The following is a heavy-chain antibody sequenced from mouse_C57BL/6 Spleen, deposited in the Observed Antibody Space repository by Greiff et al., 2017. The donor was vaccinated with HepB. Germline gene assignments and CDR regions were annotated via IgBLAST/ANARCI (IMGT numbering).Heavy chain of an antibody. D-gene: IGHD2-3*01. Sequence: VQLQQSGPELVKPGASVKISCKASGYTFTDYYMNWVKQSHGKSLEWIGDINPNNGGTSYNQKFKGKATLTVDKSSSTAYMELRSLTSEDSAVYYCARRSGDGYYVDFDYWGQGTTLTVSS. CDR3: ARRSGDGYYVDFDY. CDR2: INPNNGGT. CDR1: GYTFTDYY. J-gene: IGHJ2*01. V-gene: IGHV1-26*01.